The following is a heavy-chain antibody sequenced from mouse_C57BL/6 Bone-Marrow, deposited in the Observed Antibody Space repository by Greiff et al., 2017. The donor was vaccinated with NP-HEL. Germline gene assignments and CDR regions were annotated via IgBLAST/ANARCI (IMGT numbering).Heavy chain of an antibody. D-gene: IGHD2-1*01. Sequence: EVQLQQSGPELVKPGASVKISCKASGYTFTDYYMNWVKQSHGKSLEWIGDINPNNGGTSYNQKFKGKATLTVDKSSSTAYMELRSLTSEDSAVYYCARGNFYYGNLAWFAYWGQGTLVTVSA. CDR3: ARGNFYYGNLAWFAY. V-gene: IGHV1-26*01. CDR2: INPNNGGT. CDR1: GYTFTDYY. J-gene: IGHJ3*01.